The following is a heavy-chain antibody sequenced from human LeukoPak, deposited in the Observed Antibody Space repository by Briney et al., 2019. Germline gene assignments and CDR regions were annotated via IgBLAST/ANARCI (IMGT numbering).Heavy chain of an antibody. J-gene: IGHJ4*02. CDR1: GGSISSYY. D-gene: IGHD1-26*01. V-gene: IGHV4-4*07. CDR3: ARNGGSGTYYDGSFVY. Sequence: SETLSLTCTVSGGSISSYYWSWIRQSAGKGLEWIGRIYTSGSTNYNPSLKSRVTMSVDTSKNQFSLKLSSVTAADTAVYYCARNGGSGTYYDGSFVYWGQGTLVTVSS. CDR2: IYTSGST.